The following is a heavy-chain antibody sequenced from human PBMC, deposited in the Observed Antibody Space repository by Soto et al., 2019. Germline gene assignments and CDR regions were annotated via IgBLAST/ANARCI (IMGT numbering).Heavy chain of an antibody. Sequence: PGGSLRLSCAASGFTFSSYAMSWVRQAPGKGLEWVSAISGSGGSTYYADSVKGRFTVSRDNSKNTLYLQMNSLRAEDTAVYYCAKGGLGYYDSSGYYWGQGTLVTVSS. J-gene: IGHJ4*02. D-gene: IGHD3-22*01. CDR1: GFTFSSYA. CDR2: ISGSGGST. CDR3: AKGGLGYYDSSGYY. V-gene: IGHV3-23*01.